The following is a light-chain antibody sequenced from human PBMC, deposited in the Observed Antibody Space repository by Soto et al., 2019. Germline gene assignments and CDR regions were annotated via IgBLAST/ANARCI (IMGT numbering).Light chain of an antibody. CDR3: SSYRSSNTRYV. CDR1: NSDVGAYNY. Sequence: QSALTQPASVSGSPGQSITISCTGTNSDVGAYNYVSWYQQHPGTAPKLLICDVSVRPSGVSNRFSGSKSGNTASLTISGLQAEDEADYYCSSYRSSNTRYVFGTGTKVTVL. CDR2: DVS. J-gene: IGLJ1*01. V-gene: IGLV2-14*03.